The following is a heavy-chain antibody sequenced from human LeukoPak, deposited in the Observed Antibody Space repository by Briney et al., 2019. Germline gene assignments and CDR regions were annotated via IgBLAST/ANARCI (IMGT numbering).Heavy chain of an antibody. CDR3: ATGLWPPKAFDI. Sequence: ASVKVSCKVSGYTLTELSMHWVRQAPGKGLEWMGGFDPEDGEIIYAQKLQDRVTMTEDTSTDTAYMELSSLRSEDTAVYYCATGLWPPKAFDIWGQGTMVTVSS. CDR2: FDPEDGEI. J-gene: IGHJ3*02. CDR1: GYTLTELS. V-gene: IGHV1-24*01. D-gene: IGHD2/OR15-2a*01.